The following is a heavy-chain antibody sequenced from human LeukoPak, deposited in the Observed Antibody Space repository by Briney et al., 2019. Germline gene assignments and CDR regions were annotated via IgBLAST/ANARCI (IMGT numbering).Heavy chain of an antibody. CDR2: TSYDGGNK. J-gene: IGHJ5*02. D-gene: IGHD4-11*01. CDR3: AKDAQVYSTYDWRWFDP. Sequence: PGGSLRLSCAASGFTFSTYTMHWVRQAPGKGLEWVAVTSYDGGNKYYADSVKGRFTISRDNSKNTLYLQMNSLRAEDTAIYYCAKDAQVYSTYDWRWFDPWGQGTLVTVSS. CDR1: GFTFSTYT. V-gene: IGHV3-30-3*01.